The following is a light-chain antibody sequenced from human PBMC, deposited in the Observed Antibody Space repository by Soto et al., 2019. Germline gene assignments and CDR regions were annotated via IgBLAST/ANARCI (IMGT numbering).Light chain of an antibody. Sequence: DIQMTQSPSSLSASIVDRVTIACQASQNITNNLSWYQQKAGKAPKFLIYKASTLESGVPSRFSGSESGTEFTLTISSLQPDDFATYYCQQYNTYPWTFGQGTKVDIK. CDR1: QNITNN. CDR2: KAS. CDR3: QQYNTYPWT. J-gene: IGKJ1*01. V-gene: IGKV1-5*03.